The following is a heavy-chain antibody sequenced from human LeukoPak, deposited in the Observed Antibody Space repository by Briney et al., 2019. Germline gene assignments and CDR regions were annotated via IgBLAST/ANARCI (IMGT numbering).Heavy chain of an antibody. CDR2: ISAYNGNK. CDR3: AREGARITMVRGQEDWFDP. D-gene: IGHD3-10*01. J-gene: IGHJ5*02. V-gene: IGHV1-18*01. Sequence: ASVKVSCKASGYTFTSYGISWVRQAPGQGREGMGWISAYNGNKNYAQKLQGRVTITTDTSTSTDYMEQRSQRSSGTAVYYCAREGARITMVRGQEDWFDPWGQGTLVTASS. CDR1: GYTFTSYG.